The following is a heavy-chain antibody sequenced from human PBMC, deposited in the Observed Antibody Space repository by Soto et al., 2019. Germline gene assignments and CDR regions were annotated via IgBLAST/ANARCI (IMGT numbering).Heavy chain of an antibody. D-gene: IGHD5-18*01. CDR3: ARPLYSYGPMDV. CDR1: GGSVSSGSYY. V-gene: IGHV4-61*01. CDR2: IYYSGST. Sequence: PSETLSLTCIVSGGSVSSGSYYWSWIRQPPGKGLEWIGYIYYSGSTNYNPSLKSRVTISVDTSKNQFSLKLSSVTAADTAVYYCARPLYSYGPMDVWGQGTTVTVSS. J-gene: IGHJ6*02.